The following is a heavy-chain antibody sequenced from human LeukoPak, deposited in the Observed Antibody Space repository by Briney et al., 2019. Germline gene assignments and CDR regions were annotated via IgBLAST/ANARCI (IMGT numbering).Heavy chain of an antibody. J-gene: IGHJ4*02. V-gene: IGHV1-2*02. CDR3: GNRRDGYNFALHC. D-gene: IGHD5-24*01. CDR1: GYTFTGYY. CDR2: VNPNSGGT. Sequence: ASVKVSCKASGYTFTGYYMHWVRQAPGQGLEWMGWVNPNSGGTNYAQKFRGRVTMTRDTSISTAYMELSRLTSDDTAVYYCGNRRDGYNFALHCWGQGTLVTVSS.